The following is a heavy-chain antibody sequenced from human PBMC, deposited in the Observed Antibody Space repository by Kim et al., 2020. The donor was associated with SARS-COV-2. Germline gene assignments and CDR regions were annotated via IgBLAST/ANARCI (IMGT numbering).Heavy chain of an antibody. Sequence: DAGKGQFTVSRDNTQNTLFLQIDSLRPEDTAVYYCAREGHSSGRAGTFDYWGQGTLVTVSS. CDR3: AREGHSSGRAGTFDY. V-gene: IGHV3-30*01. D-gene: IGHD6-19*01. J-gene: IGHJ4*02.